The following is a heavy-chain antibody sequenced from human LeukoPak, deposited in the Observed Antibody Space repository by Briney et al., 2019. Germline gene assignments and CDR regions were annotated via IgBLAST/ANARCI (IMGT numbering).Heavy chain of an antibody. CDR1: GFTVSSNY. D-gene: IGHD2-21*01. J-gene: IGHJ4*02. V-gene: IGHV3-66*01. Sequence: PGGSLRLSCAASGFTVSSNYMSWVRQAPGKGLEWVPVIYSGGTTYYADSVKGRFTVSRDNSKNTLYLQMNSLRAEDTAVYYCAKGGDGDYFDYWGQGTLVTVSS. CDR3: AKGGDGDYFDY. CDR2: IYSGGTT.